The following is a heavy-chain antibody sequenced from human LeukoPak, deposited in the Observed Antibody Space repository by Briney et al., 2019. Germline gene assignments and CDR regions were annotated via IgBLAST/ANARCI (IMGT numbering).Heavy chain of an antibody. CDR3: TTGTGTTDY. D-gene: IGHD1-1*01. CDR1: GFTFSKAW. V-gene: IGHV3-15*01. Sequence: GGSLRLSCAASGFTFSKAWMTWVRQAPGKGLQWVGRTRSKSDGGTADYAAPVKGRFTISRDDLKNTLYLQMNSLKTEDTAVYYCTTGTGTTDYWGQGTPVTVSS. J-gene: IGHJ4*02. CDR2: TRSKSDGGTA.